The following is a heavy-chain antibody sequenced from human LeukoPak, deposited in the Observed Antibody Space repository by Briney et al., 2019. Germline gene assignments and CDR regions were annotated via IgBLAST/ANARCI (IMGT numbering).Heavy chain of an antibody. D-gene: IGHD3-22*01. J-gene: IGHJ4*02. CDR2: IIPIFGTA. CDR3: AKPKSSYYDGSGYYYDY. CDR1: GGTFSSYA. V-gene: IGHV1-69*06. Sequence: ASVKVSCKASGGTFSSYAISWVRQAPGQGLEWMGGIIPIFGTANYAQKFQGRVTITADKSTSTAYMELSSLRSEDTAVYYCAKPKSSYYDGSGYYYDYWGQGTLVTVSS.